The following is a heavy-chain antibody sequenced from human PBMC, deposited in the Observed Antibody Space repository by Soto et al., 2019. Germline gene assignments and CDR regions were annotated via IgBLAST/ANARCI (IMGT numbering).Heavy chain of an antibody. Sequence: QVQLQESGPGLVKPSQTLSLTCTVSGGSISSGDYYWSWIRQPPGKGLEWIGYIHNSGRTYYNPSLRSGLSVSVDTSKTHFSLKLTSVTAADTAVYYCARERLGADSSGDYGNYMDVWGQGTTVTVSS. CDR2: IHNSGRT. J-gene: IGHJ6*02. D-gene: IGHD3-22*01. CDR1: GGSISSGDYY. CDR3: ARERLGADSSGDYGNYMDV. V-gene: IGHV4-30-4*01.